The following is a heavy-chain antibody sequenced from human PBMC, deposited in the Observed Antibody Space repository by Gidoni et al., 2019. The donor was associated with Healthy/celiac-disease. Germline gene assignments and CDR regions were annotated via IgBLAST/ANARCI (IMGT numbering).Heavy chain of an antibody. D-gene: IGHD5-12*01. CDR1: GFPFSSYG. CDR2: ISYDGSNK. J-gene: IGHJ4*02. V-gene: IGHV3-30*18. Sequence: QVQLVESGGGVVQPGRSLRLSCAASGFPFSSYGMHWVRQAPGKGLEWVAVISYDGSNKYYADSVKGRFTISRDNSKNTLYLQMNSLRAEDTAVYYCAKSADGYNPDFDYWGQGTLVTVSS. CDR3: AKSADGYNPDFDY.